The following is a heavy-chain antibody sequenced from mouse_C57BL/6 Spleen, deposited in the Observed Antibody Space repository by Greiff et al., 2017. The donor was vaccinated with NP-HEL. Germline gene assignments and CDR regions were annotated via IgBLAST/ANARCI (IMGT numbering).Heavy chain of an antibody. Sequence: DVKLVESGGGLVQPGGSLKLSCAASGFTFSDYYMYWVRQTPEKRLEWVAYISNGGGSTYYPDTVKGRFTISRDNAKNTLYLQMSRLKSEDTAMYYCARHGDYGSSYDWYFDVWGTGTTVTVSS. CDR2: ISNGGGST. D-gene: IGHD1-1*01. J-gene: IGHJ1*03. CDR1: GFTFSDYY. CDR3: ARHGDYGSSYDWYFDV. V-gene: IGHV5-12*01.